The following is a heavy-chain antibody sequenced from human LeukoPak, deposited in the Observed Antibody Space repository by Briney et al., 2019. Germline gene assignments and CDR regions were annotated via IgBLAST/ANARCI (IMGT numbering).Heavy chain of an antibody. D-gene: IGHD5-18*01. Sequence: GGSLRLSCAASGFTFSSYGMHWVRQAPGKGLEWVAVISYDGSNKYYADSVKGRFTISRDDSKNTLYLQMNSLRAEDTAVYYCAKDQGYSYGRPDYWGQGTLVTVSS. CDR2: ISYDGSNK. CDR3: AKDQGYSYGRPDY. V-gene: IGHV3-30*18. CDR1: GFTFSSYG. J-gene: IGHJ4*02.